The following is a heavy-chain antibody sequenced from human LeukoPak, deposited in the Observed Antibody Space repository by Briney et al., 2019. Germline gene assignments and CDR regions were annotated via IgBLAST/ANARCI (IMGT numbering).Heavy chain of an antibody. CDR1: GFTVSSNY. V-gene: IGHV3-66*02. D-gene: IGHD3-10*01. J-gene: IGHJ6*02. Sequence: PGGSLRLSCAASGFTVSSNYMSWVRQAPGKGLEWVSVIYSGGSTYYADYVKGRFTISRDNSKNTLYLQMNSLRAEDTAVYYCARERGEYYGIDVWGQGTTVTVSS. CDR2: IYSGGST. CDR3: ARERGEYYGIDV.